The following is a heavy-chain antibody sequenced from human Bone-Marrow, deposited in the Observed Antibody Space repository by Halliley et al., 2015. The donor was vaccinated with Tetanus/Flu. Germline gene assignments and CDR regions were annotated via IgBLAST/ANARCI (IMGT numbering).Heavy chain of an antibody. CDR3: ARSGDYGIGSPPSG. V-gene: IGHV3-33*01. D-gene: IGHD4-17*01. CDR1: GFTFSSYG. Sequence: SGFTFSSYGMHWVRQAPGKGLEWVAVIWYGGSNEYYADSVKGRFTISRDNSRNTLYLQMSSLRAEDTAVYYCARSGDYGIGSPPSGWGQGFLVSVS. J-gene: IGHJ4*02. CDR2: IWYGGSNE.